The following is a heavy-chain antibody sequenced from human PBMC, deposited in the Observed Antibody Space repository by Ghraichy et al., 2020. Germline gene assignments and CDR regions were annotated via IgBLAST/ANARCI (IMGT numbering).Heavy chain of an antibody. CDR1: GGSISSYY. J-gene: IGHJ6*03. CDR3: ASSSRDYYYYMDV. CDR2: IYYSGST. Sequence: SETLSLTCTVSGGSISSYYWSWIRQPPGKGLEWIGYIYYSGSTNYNPSLKSRVTISVDTSKNQFSLKLSSVTAADTAVYYCASSSRDYYYYMDVWGKGTTISYSS. D-gene: IGHD2-2*01. V-gene: IGHV4-59*01.